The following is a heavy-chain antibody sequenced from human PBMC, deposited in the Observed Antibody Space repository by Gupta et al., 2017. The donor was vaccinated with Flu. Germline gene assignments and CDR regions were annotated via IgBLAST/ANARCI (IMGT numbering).Heavy chain of an antibody. D-gene: IGHD3-10*01. V-gene: IGHV1-69*06. CDR3: TRDLDYGAETFDV. Sequence: GGTFDSDTYSISWVRQAPGQGLEWMGAIAPTVGTTDYAPEFEGRVTFTADKSTTTAYLEVTSLRPEDTATFYCTRDLDYGAETFDVWGQGSSVTVTS. J-gene: IGHJ3*01. CDR1: GGTFDSDTYS. CDR2: IAPTVGTT.